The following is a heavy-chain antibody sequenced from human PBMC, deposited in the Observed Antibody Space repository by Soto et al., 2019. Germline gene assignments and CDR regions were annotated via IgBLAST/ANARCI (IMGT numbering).Heavy chain of an antibody. D-gene: IGHD5-18*01. CDR3: ARRKDRAFYYFDS. J-gene: IGHJ4*02. Sequence: PGESLKISCKGSGYNFSSYWIGWVRQMPGKGLEWMGIIYPGDSDTRYSPSFQGQVTISADKSISTAYLQWSSLKASDTAMYYCARRKDRAFYYFDSWGQGTLVTVSS. V-gene: IGHV5-51*01. CDR1: GYNFSSYW. CDR2: IYPGDSDT.